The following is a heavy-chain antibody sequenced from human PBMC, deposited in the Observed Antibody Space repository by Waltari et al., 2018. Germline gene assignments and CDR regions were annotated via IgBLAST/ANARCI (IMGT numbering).Heavy chain of an antibody. J-gene: IGHJ4*02. CDR1: GGSFSGYY. CDR3: ATAHSSTSCPRR. D-gene: IGHD2-2*01. Sequence: QVQLQQWGAGLLKPSETLSLTCAVYGGSFSGYYWSWIRQPPGKGLEWIGEINHSGRTNHKPSLKSRVTISVDTSKNQFSLKLSAVTAADTAVYYCATAHSSTSCPRRWGQGTLVTVSS. V-gene: IGHV4-34*01. CDR2: INHSGRT.